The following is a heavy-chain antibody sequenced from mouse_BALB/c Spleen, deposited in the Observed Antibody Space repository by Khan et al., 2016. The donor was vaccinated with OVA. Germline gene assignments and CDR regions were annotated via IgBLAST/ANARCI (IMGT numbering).Heavy chain of an antibody. CDR1: GFSLTSYG. V-gene: IGHV2-3*01. J-gene: IGHJ4*01. CDR3: AKFTPDYYAMAY. Sequence: QMQLEESGPGLVAPSQSLSITCTVSGFSLTSYGVNWVRQPPGKGLEWLGVIWGDGSTNYHSALISRLIISKDNSKSQVYLKLNSLQTDDTATYYCAKFTPDYYAMAYWGQGTSVTVSS. CDR2: IWGDGST. D-gene: IGHD1-1*01.